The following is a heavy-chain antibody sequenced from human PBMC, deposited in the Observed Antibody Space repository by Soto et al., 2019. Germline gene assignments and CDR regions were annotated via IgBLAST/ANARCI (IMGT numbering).Heavy chain of an antibody. CDR2: INSDGSST. CDR3: ARNQYYYYGMDV. Sequence: PGGSLRLSCAASGFTFSSYWMHWVRQAPGKGLVWVSRINSDGSSTSYADSVKGRFTISRDNAKNTLYLQMNSLRAEDTAVYYCARNQYYYYGMDVWDQGTTVTVSS. J-gene: IGHJ6*02. V-gene: IGHV3-74*01. CDR1: GFTFSSYW.